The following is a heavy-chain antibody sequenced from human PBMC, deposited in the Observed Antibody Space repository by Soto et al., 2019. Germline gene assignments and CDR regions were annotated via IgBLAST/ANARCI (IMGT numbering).Heavy chain of an antibody. D-gene: IGHD5-12*01. CDR3: ARGGLPLRNAYFDY. CDR1: GGTFSSYA. J-gene: IGHJ4*02. Sequence: SVKVSCRASGGTFSSYAISWGRQAPGQGLEWMGGIIPIFGTANYAQKFQGRVTITADKSTSTAYMDLSSLRSEDTAVYYCARGGLPLRNAYFDYWGQGTLVTVSS. CDR2: IIPIFGTA. V-gene: IGHV1-69*06.